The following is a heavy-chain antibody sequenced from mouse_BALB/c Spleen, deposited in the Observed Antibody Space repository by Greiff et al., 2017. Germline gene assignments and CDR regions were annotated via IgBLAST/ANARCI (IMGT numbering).Heavy chain of an antibody. Sequence: QVQLKQPGAELVRPGASVKLSCKASGYTFTSYWINWVKQRPGQGLEWIGNIYPSDSYTNYNQKFKDKATLTVDKSSSTAYMQLSSPTSEDSAVYYCTREGNAYWGQGTLVTVSA. CDR1: GYTFTSYW. V-gene: IGHV1-69*02. CDR3: TREGNAY. J-gene: IGHJ3*01. CDR2: IYPSDSYT.